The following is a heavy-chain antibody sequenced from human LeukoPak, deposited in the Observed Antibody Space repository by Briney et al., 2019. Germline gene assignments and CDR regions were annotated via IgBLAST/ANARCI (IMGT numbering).Heavy chain of an antibody. V-gene: IGHV3-21*01. CDR3: AKDGSTSYAFDI. CDR2: ISSSSSYI. J-gene: IGHJ3*02. CDR1: GFTFSSYS. D-gene: IGHD3-10*01. Sequence: GGSLRLSCAASGFTFSSYSMNWVRQAPGKGLEWVSSISSSSSYIYYADSVKGRFTISRDNAKNSLYLQMNSLRAEDTAVYYRAKDGSTSYAFDIWGQGTMVTVSS.